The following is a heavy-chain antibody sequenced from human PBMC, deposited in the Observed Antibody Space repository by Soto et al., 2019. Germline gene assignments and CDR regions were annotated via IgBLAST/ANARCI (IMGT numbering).Heavy chain of an antibody. CDR3: ARDYYDSSGYVGYYFDY. CDR1: GGTFSSYA. V-gene: IGHV1-69*06. Sequence: SVKVSCKASGGTFSSYAISWVRQAPGQGLEWMGGIIPIFGTANYAQEFQGRVTITADKSTSTAYMELSSLRSEDTAVYYCARDYYDSSGYVGYYFDYWGQGTLVTVSS. J-gene: IGHJ4*02. CDR2: IIPIFGTA. D-gene: IGHD3-22*01.